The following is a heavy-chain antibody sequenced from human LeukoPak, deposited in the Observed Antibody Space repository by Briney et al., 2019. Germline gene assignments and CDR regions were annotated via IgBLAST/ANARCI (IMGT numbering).Heavy chain of an antibody. CDR2: INGKSDGGTR. CDR1: GFPLSNAW. V-gene: IGHV3-15*01. J-gene: IGHJ6*04. D-gene: IGHD3-10*01. Sequence: GGSLRLSCAASGFPLSNAWMSWVRQAPGKGLEWVGCINGKSDGGTRDYAAPVKGRFAISRDDSNNTLYLQKKSLKTEEKAVDYCTTGPVRGDISTYYYYYGMDVWGKGTTVTLSS. CDR3: TTGPVRGDISTYYYYYGMDV.